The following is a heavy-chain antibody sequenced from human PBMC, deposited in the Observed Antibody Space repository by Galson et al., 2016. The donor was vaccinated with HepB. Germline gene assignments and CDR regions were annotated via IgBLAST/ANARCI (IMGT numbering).Heavy chain of an antibody. J-gene: IGHJ4*02. Sequence: SLRLSCATSGFNFSTYAMHWVRQFPDKGLQWVSSIPKDGSVQYYADSVRGRFTISRDNSKNTVYLQMNNLKVEDTAIYYCARPPHFDHWGQGTLVTVSS. CDR1: GFNFSTYA. V-gene: IGHV3-30*11. CDR3: ARPPHFDH. CDR2: IPKDGSVQ.